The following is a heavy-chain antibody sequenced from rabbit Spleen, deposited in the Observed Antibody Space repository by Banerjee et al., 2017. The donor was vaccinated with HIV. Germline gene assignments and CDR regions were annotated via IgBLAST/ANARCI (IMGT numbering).Heavy chain of an antibody. Sequence: QSLEESGGGLVKPEGSLTLTCKASGFSFSDRDVMCWVRQAPGKGLEWIGYIEPIFANTYYANWVNGRFTISRHNAQNTLYLQLDSLTAADTATYFCVRDRANIGGDYGPYYFDLWGPGTLVTVS. CDR2: IEPIFANT. D-gene: IGHD2-1*01. CDR1: GFSFSDRDV. V-gene: IGHV1S7*01. J-gene: IGHJ4*01. CDR3: VRDRANIGGDYGPYYFDL.